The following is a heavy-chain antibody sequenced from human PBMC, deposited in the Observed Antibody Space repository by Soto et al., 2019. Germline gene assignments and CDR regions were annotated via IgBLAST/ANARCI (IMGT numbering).Heavy chain of an antibody. CDR2: INHSGST. J-gene: IGHJ4*02. CDR3: ERGDSSYYEIFFCYYKGRARYFDY. CDR1: GGSFSGYY. Sequence: SETLSLTCAVYGGSFSGYYWSWIRQPPGKGLEWIGEINHSGSTNYNPSLKSRVTISVDTSKNQFSLKLSSVTAADTAVYYCERGDSSYYEIFFCYYKGRARYFDYCGQGSLVPVSS. V-gene: IGHV4-34*01. D-gene: IGHD3-9*01.